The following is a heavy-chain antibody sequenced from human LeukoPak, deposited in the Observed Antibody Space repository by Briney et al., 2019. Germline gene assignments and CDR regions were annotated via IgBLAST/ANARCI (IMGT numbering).Heavy chain of an antibody. V-gene: IGHV4-34*01. J-gene: IGHJ4*02. CDR3: ARGRGVGATWAGFDY. CDR2: INHSGST. CDR1: GGSFRGYY. Sequence: SETLSLTCAVYGGSFRGYYWSWIRQPPGKGLEWIGEINHSGSTNYNPSLKSRVTISVDTSKNQFSLKLSSVTAADTAVYYCARGRGVGATWAGFDYWGQGTLVTVSS. D-gene: IGHD1-26*01.